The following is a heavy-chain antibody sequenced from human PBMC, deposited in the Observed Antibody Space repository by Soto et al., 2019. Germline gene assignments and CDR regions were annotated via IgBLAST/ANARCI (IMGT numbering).Heavy chain of an antibody. J-gene: IGHJ4*02. CDR2: IIPIFGTA. D-gene: IGHD3-22*01. CDR3: ARSMGRFYYDSSGYYLNDY. V-gene: IGHV1-69*06. CDR1: GGTFSSYA. Sequence: WASVKVSCKASGGTFSSYAISWVRQAPGQGLEWMGGIIPIFGTANYAQKFQGRVTITADKSTSTAYMELSSLRSEDTAVYYCARSMGRFYYDSSGYYLNDYWGQGTLVTVSS.